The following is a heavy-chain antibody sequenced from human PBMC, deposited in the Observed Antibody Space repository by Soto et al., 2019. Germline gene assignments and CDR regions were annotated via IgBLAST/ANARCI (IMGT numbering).Heavy chain of an antibody. Sequence: GGSLRLSCAASGFTFSRYAMSWVRQAPGKGLEWVSTFSGPGGSTYYADSVKGRFTISRDNFKSSLYLQMSSLRAEDTAVYYCAKGKISTTTYTSFDSWGQGTLVTVSS. CDR2: FSGPGGST. J-gene: IGHJ5*01. CDR3: AKGKISTTTYTSFDS. V-gene: IGHV3-23*01. CDR1: GFTFSRYA. D-gene: IGHD1-26*01.